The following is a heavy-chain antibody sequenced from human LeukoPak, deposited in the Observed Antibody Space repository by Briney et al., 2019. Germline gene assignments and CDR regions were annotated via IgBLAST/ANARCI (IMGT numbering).Heavy chain of an antibody. V-gene: IGHV3-21*01. CDR3: ARSLKASAALDVFDI. Sequence: GGSLRLSCAASEFTFSSHSMNWVRQAPGKGLEWVSSISRSGGSIYYADSLKGRFTISRDNAKNSLYLQMNSLRAEDTAVYFCARSLKASAALDVFDIWGQGTMVTVSS. CDR1: EFTFSSHS. CDR2: ISRSGGSI. D-gene: IGHD6-13*01. J-gene: IGHJ3*02.